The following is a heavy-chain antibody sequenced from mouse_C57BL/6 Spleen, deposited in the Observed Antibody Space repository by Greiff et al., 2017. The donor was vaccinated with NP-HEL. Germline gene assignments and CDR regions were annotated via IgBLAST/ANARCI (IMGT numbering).Heavy chain of an antibody. CDR3: AHGNFAY. Sequence: EVQLQQSGPELVKPGASVKISCKASGYTFTDYYMNWVKQSHGKSLEWIGDINPNNGGTSYNQKFKGKATLTVDKSSSTAYMELRSLTSEDSAVYYCAHGNFAYWGQGTRVTVSA. D-gene: IGHD2-1*01. CDR2: INPNNGGT. V-gene: IGHV1-26*01. CDR1: GYTFTDYY. J-gene: IGHJ3*01.